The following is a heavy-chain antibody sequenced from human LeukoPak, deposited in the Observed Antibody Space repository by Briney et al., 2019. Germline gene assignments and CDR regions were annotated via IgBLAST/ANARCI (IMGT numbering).Heavy chain of an antibody. D-gene: IGHD5-24*01. CDR2: IYYSGST. V-gene: IGHV4-59*01. J-gene: IGHJ3*02. Sequence: SETLSLTCTVSGGSISSYYWSWIRQPPGKGLEWIGYIYYSGSTNYNPSLKSRVTISVDTSKNQFSLKLSSVTAADTAVYYCARERGMATQLKHDAFDIWGQETMVTVSS. CDR1: GGSISSYY. CDR3: ARERGMATQLKHDAFDI.